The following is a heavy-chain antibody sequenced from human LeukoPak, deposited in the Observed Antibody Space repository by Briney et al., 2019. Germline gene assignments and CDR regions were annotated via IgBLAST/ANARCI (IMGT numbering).Heavy chain of an antibody. J-gene: IGHJ6*02. V-gene: IGHV3-9*01. Sequence: GGSLRLSCAASGFTFDDYAMHWVRQAPGKGLEWVSGISWNSGSIGYADSVKGRFTISRDNAKNSLYLQMNSLRAEDTALYYCAKDKKATMVRGVIISGPSYGMDVWGQGTTVTVFS. D-gene: IGHD3-10*01. CDR3: AKDKKATMVRGVIISGPSYGMDV. CDR1: GFTFDDYA. CDR2: ISWNSGSI.